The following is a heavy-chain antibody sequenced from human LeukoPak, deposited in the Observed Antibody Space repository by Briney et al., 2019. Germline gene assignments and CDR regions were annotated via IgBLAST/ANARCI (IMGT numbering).Heavy chain of an antibody. CDR2: ISYDGSNK. D-gene: IGHD1-26*01. CDR3: ARDGYSGSYPDYYFDY. J-gene: IGHJ4*02. Sequence: GGSLRLSCAASGFTFSSYAMHWVRQAPGKGLEWVAVISYDGSNKYYADSVKGRFTISRDNSKNTLYLQMNSLRAEDTAVYYCARDGYSGSYPDYYFDYWGQGTLVTVSS. CDR1: GFTFSSYA. V-gene: IGHV3-30-3*01.